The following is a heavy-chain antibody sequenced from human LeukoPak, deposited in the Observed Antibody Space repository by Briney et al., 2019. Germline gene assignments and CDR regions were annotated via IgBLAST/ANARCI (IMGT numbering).Heavy chain of an antibody. Sequence: SETLSLTCSVSGGSISSSYWSWIRQPPGKGLEWIGNIYYSGSTNYNPSLKSRVTISVDTSKNHFSLKLSSVTAADTAVYYCARVPLYGGNSRMDVWGKGTKVTVSS. CDR1: GGSISSSY. J-gene: IGHJ6*04. CDR3: ARVPLYGGNSRMDV. D-gene: IGHD4-23*01. CDR2: IYYSGST. V-gene: IGHV4-59*08.